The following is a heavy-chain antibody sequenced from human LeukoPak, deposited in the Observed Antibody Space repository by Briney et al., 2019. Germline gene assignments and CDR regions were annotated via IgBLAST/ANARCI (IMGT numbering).Heavy chain of an antibody. CDR3: ANHFACGRTRCPPFDP. D-gene: IGHD2-2*01. V-gene: IGHV3-21*01. CDR2: LICDSNHI. Sequence: GGSPRPFCGTSGFTFRSYYNNRGRRAPGEGVGGGFSLICDSNHIYYADSVRGRFTISRDNAKNSLYLQMNSLRVEDTAVYYCANHFACGRTRCPPFDPWGQGTLVTVSS. J-gene: IGHJ5*02. CDR1: GFTFRSYY.